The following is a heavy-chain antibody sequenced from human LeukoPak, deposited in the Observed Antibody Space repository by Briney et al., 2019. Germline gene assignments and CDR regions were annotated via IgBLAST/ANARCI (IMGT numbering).Heavy chain of an antibody. V-gene: IGHV4-39*07. J-gene: IGHJ5*02. Sequence: PSETLSLTCTVSGGSISSSTSYWAWIRQPPGEGLEWIGSMYYDGNTYFNPSLKSRVTISVDTSKNQFSLKLSSVTAADTAVYYCARRTVTRGWFDPWGQGTLVTVSS. D-gene: IGHD4-17*01. CDR3: ARRTVTRGWFDP. CDR2: MYYDGNT. CDR1: GGSISSSTSY.